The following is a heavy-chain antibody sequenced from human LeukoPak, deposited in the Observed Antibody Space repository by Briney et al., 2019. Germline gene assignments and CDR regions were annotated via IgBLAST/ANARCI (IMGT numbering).Heavy chain of an antibody. CDR2: INWNSDSI. D-gene: IGHD6-13*01. CDR3: AKVVGYSSYYYYYYMDV. Sequence: PGRSLRLSCAVSGFAFDDYAMHWVRQVPGKGLEWVSGINWNSDSIGYADSVKGRFTASRDNAKNSLYLQMNSLRAEDTAVYYCAKVVGYSSYYYYYYMDVWGKGTTVTISS. CDR1: GFAFDDYA. V-gene: IGHV3-9*01. J-gene: IGHJ6*03.